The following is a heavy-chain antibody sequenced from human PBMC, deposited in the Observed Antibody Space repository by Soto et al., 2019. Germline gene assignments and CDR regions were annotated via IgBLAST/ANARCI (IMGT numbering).Heavy chain of an antibody. CDR3: ARVSDY. CDR1: GGSFIDYS. CDR2: INHSGSA. V-gene: IGHV4-34*01. J-gene: IGHJ4*02. Sequence: QVLLQQWGAGRLKPSETLSITCAVYGGSFIDYSWGWIRQSPGTGLEWIGEINHSGSANYNPSLKSRVTISVHTSKNQFSLKLYSMTAADAAVYYCARVSDYWSQGTLVTVSS.